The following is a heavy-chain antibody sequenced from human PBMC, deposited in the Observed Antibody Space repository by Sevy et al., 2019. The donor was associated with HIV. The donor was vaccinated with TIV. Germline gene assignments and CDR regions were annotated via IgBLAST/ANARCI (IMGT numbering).Heavy chain of an antibody. D-gene: IGHD3-16*02. CDR1: GFSFNGYA. J-gene: IGHJ4*02. CDR2: ISYDGSEK. Sequence: GGSLRLSCAASGFSFNGYAMHWVRQAPGKGLEWLAVISYDGSEKYYTESVKGRFTISRDNTKNTLFLQLNSLRPEDTAVYYCVREGRNYEYVWGTYHSGFRAQGTLVTVSS. V-gene: IGHV3-30*04. CDR3: VREGRNYEYVWGTYHSGF.